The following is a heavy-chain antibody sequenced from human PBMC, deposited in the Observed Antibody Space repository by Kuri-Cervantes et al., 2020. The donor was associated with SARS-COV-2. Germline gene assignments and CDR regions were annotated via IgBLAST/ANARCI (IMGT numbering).Heavy chain of an antibody. CDR2: IYYSGST. D-gene: IGHD1-26*01. Sequence: SETLSLTCAVYGGSFSGYYWSWIRQPPGKGLEWIGYIYYSGSTNYNPSLKSRVTISVDTSKNQFSLKLSSVTAADTAVYYCAREGPGELQGIFVYWGQGTLVTVSS. V-gene: IGHV4-59*01. CDR1: GGSFSGYY. J-gene: IGHJ4*02. CDR3: AREGPGELQGIFVY.